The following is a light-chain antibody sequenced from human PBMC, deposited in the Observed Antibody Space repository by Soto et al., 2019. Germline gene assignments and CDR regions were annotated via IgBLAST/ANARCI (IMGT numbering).Light chain of an antibody. Sequence: EIVLTQSPCTLSLSPGERATLSCRASPSISSSYLAWYQQKPGQAPRLLIYGTSSRATGIPDRFSGSESGTDFTLTISRLEPEDFAVYYCQQCGSSPPTFGGGTLVEIK. CDR2: GTS. J-gene: IGKJ4*01. CDR1: PSISSSY. CDR3: QQCGSSPPT. V-gene: IGKV3-20*01.